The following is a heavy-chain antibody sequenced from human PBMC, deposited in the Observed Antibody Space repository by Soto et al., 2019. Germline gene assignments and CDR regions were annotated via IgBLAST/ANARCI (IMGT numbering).Heavy chain of an antibody. V-gene: IGHV1-69*01. Sequence: QVQLVQSGAEVKKPGSSVKVSCKASGGTFSSYAISWVRQAPGQGLEWMGGIIPIFGTANYAQKFQGRVTITADESKSTAYMELSSLKSEDTAVYYCARERQEAAGTLHIWFDPWGQGTLVTVSS. J-gene: IGHJ5*02. CDR2: IIPIFGTA. D-gene: IGHD6-13*01. CDR3: ARERQEAAGTLHIWFDP. CDR1: GGTFSSYA.